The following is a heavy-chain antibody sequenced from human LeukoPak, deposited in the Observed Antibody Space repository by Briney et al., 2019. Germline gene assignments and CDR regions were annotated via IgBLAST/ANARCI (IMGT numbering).Heavy chain of an antibody. D-gene: IGHD3-10*01. J-gene: IGHJ4*02. Sequence: SLRLSCAASGVTFGDYAMSWVRQAPGKGREWGGFIRRKAYGGTTAYAASVKGRFTISRDDSKSIAYMQMNSLKTEDTAVYYCTRVYQWFGGSYYFDHWGQGTLVTVSS. CDR1: GVTFGDYA. V-gene: IGHV3-49*04. CDR2: IRRKAYGGTT. CDR3: TRVYQWFGGSYYFDH.